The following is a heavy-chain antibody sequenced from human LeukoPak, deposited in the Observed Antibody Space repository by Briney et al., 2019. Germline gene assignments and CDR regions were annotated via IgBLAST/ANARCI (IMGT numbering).Heavy chain of an antibody. Sequence: SETLSLTWTVSGGSISSSSYYWGWIRQPPGKGLEWIGSIYYSGSTYYNPSLKSRVTISVDTSKNQFSVKLSSVTAADTAVYYCARHLVGATLDYWGQGTLVTVSS. D-gene: IGHD1-26*01. CDR3: ARHLVGATLDY. CDR2: IYYSGST. CDR1: GGSISSSSYY. J-gene: IGHJ4*02. V-gene: IGHV4-39*01.